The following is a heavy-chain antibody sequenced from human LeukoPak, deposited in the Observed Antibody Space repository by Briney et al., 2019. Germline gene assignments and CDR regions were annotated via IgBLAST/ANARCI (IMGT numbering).Heavy chain of an antibody. V-gene: IGHV4-59*01. CDR1: GGSISSYY. CDR3: VSGLWEVPGCH. CDR2: ISYSGST. J-gene: IGHJ4*02. D-gene: IGHD1-26*01. Sequence: KPSETLSLTCTVSGGSISSYYWSWIRQPPGKGLEWIGYISYSGSTNYNPSLKSRVTISIDTSKNQFSLRLSSVTAADTAVYYCVSGLWEVPGCHWGQGTLVTVSS.